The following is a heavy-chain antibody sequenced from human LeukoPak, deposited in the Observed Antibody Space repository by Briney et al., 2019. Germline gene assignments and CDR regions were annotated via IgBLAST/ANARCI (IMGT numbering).Heavy chain of an antibody. CDR1: GFTLSSYW. D-gene: IGHD3-10*01. Sequence: GGSLRLSCVASGFTLSSYWMSWVRQAPGKGLEWVANIKPDGSEKCFVDSVRGRFTISRDNVMNSLYLHMNSLRDDDTAVYYCVRGSSGTAVRGVSWAWFDPWGQGTLVTVSS. CDR2: IKPDGSEK. V-gene: IGHV3-7*05. CDR3: VRGSSGTAVRGVSWAWFDP. J-gene: IGHJ5*02.